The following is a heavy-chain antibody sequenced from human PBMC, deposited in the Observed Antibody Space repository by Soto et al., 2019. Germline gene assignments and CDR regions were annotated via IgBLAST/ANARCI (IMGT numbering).Heavy chain of an antibody. CDR2: MKTKNGGT. V-gene: IGHV1-2*02. D-gene: IGHD6-19*01. CDR1: GDSFSDFY. Sequence: QVQLVQSGAELKKPGASVTVSCETSGDSFSDFYIHWVRQAPGQGLAGMGWMKTKNGGTNLGQRFRGRVTLTRDTSSNTLYMQLSGLTSDDTAPYDCAGGTLTVPSRDSLGQGTLLTVSS. CDR3: AGGTLTVPSRDS. J-gene: IGHJ4*02.